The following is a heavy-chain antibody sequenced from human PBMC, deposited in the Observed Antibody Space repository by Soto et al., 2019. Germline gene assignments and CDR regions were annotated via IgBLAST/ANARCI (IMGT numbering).Heavy chain of an antibody. Sequence: PGGSLRLSCAASGFTFSSYGMHWVRQAPGKGLEWVAVISYDGSNKYYADSVKGRFTISRDNSKNTLYLQMNSLRAEDTAVYYCAKEETYYYDSSGYSGPYYFDYWGQGTLVTVSS. D-gene: IGHD3-22*01. CDR3: AKEETYYYDSSGYSGPYYFDY. V-gene: IGHV3-30*18. J-gene: IGHJ4*02. CDR2: ISYDGSNK. CDR1: GFTFSSYG.